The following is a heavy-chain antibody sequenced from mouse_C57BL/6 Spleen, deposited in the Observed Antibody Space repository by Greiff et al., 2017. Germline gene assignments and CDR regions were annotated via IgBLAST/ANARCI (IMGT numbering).Heavy chain of an antibody. CDR2: ISSGGDYI. V-gene: IGHV5-9-1*02. J-gene: IGHJ4*01. CDR1: GFTFSSYA. Sequence: EVKLVESGEGLVKPGGSLKLSCAASGFTFSSYAMSWVRQTPEKRLEWVAYISSGGDYIYYADTVKGRFTISRDNARNTLYLQMSSRKSEDTAMYYCTRDRDYDDGAAMDYWGQGTSVTVSS. CDR3: TRDRDYDDGAAMDY. D-gene: IGHD2-4*01.